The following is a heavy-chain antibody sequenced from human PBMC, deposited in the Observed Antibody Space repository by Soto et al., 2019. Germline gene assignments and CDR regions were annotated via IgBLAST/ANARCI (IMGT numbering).Heavy chain of an antibody. Sequence: EVQLVESGGGSFQPGGSLTLSCVTSGFTFSNYWMHWVRQVPGKGLVWVSRIDSDGTTTGYADSVKGRFTISRDNAKNTLYLQMNSLRVEDTAVYYCARLTHWWGQGTLVTVSS. V-gene: IGHV3-74*01. J-gene: IGHJ4*02. CDR3: ARLTHW. CDR1: GFTFSNYW. CDR2: IDSDGTTT.